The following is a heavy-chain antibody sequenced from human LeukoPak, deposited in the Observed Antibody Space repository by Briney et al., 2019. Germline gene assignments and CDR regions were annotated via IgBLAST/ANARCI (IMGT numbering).Heavy chain of an antibody. CDR3: ARVDSGGYYFEFDY. D-gene: IGHD1-26*01. Sequence: ASVKVSCKASGYTFTGYYMHRVRQAPGQGLEWMGWINPNSGGTNYAQKFQGRVTMTRDTSISTAYMELSRLRSDDTAVYYCARVDSGGYYFEFDYWGRGTLVTVSS. V-gene: IGHV1-2*02. J-gene: IGHJ4*02. CDR2: INPNSGGT. CDR1: GYTFTGYY.